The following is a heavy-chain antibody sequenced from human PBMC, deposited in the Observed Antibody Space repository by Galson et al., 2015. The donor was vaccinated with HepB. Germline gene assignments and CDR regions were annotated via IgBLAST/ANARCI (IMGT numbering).Heavy chain of an antibody. D-gene: IGHD3-22*01. J-gene: IGHJ4*02. Sequence: SLRLSCAASGFTFSSYGMHWVRQAPGKGLEWVAVISYDGSNKYYADSVKGRFTISRDNSKNTLYLQMNSLRAEDTAVYYCAKDEYYDSSSLDYWGQGTLVTVSS. CDR1: GFTFSSYG. CDR3: AKDEYYDSSSLDY. CDR2: ISYDGSNK. V-gene: IGHV3-30*18.